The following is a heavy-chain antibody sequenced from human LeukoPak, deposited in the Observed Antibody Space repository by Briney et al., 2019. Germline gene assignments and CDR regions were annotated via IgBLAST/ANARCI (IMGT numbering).Heavy chain of an antibody. Sequence: PGGSLRLSCAASGFTFSDYYVIWIRQAPGKGLEWVSYISSSGSSIYYADSVKGRFTISRDNAKNSLYLQMNSLRAEDTAVFYCARVRGYTYGFGVEYYYYYMDVWGKGTTVTVSS. CDR2: ISSSGSSI. V-gene: IGHV3-11*04. CDR1: GFTFSDYY. CDR3: ARVRGYTYGFGVEYYYYYMDV. D-gene: IGHD5-18*01. J-gene: IGHJ6*03.